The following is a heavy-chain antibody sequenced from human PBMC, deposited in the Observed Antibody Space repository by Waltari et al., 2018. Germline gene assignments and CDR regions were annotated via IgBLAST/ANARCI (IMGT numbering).Heavy chain of an antibody. CDR2: INPNTGGT. Sequence: QVQLVQSGAAVKKPGASVKVSCRASGYTFTAYHMHWVRQAPGQGREWMGRINPNTGGTTYAQKFGGRVTMTRDTAISTAYMELHSLTTEDTAVYFCASNRDMLTWGQGTMVIVSS. V-gene: IGHV1-2*06. D-gene: IGHD3-16*01. J-gene: IGHJ3*01. CDR1: GYTFTAYH. CDR3: ASNRDMLT.